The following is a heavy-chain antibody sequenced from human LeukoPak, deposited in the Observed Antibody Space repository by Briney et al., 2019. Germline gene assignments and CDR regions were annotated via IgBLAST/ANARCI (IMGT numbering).Heavy chain of an antibody. J-gene: IGHJ4*02. Sequence: GGSLRLSCAASGFTFSSYGMHWVRQAPGKGLEWVAFIRYDGSNKYYADSVKGRFTISRDNSKNTLYLQMNSLRAEDTAVYYCAKDHSYSIAAAGTSDYWGQGTLVTVSS. CDR1: GFTFSSYG. V-gene: IGHV3-30*02. D-gene: IGHD6-13*01. CDR2: IRYDGSNK. CDR3: AKDHSYSIAAAGTSDY.